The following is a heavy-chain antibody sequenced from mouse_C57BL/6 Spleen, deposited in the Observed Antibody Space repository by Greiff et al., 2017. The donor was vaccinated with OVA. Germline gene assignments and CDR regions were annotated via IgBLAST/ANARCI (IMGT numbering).Heavy chain of an antibody. D-gene: IGHD2-4*01. CDR2: INPNNGGT. Sequence: VQLQQSGPELVKPGASVKISCKASGYTFTDYYMNWVKQSHGKSLEWIGDINPNNGGTSYNQKFKGKATLTVDKSSSTAYMELRSLTSEDSAVYYCARRPDDYDYLYWYFDVWGTGTTVTVSS. J-gene: IGHJ1*03. CDR1: GYTFTDYY. CDR3: ARRPDDYDYLYWYFDV. V-gene: IGHV1-26*01.